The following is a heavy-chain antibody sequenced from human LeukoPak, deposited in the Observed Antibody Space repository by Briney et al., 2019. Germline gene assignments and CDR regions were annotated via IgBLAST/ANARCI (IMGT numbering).Heavy chain of an antibody. CDR3: AKGGSGDLMPLSY. D-gene: IGHD2-21*02. CDR2: ISGSGGST. CDR1: GFTFSSYA. Sequence: PGGSLRLSCAASGFTFSSYAMSWVRQAPGKGLEWVSAISGSGGSTYYADSVKGRFTISRDNSKNTLYLQMDSLRAEDTAVYYCAKGGSGDLMPLSYWGQGTLVTVSS. V-gene: IGHV3-23*01. J-gene: IGHJ4*02.